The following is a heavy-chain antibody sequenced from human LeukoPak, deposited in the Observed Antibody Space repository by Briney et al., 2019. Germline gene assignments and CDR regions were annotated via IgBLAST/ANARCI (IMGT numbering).Heavy chain of an antibody. Sequence: ASVKVSCRASGYTFTGYYIHRVRQAPGQGLEWMGWINPNSGGTNYAQKFQGRVTMTRDTSISTAYMDLSRLRSDDTAVYYCAKSPLRFLEWSDYWGQGTLVTVSS. CDR2: INPNSGGT. D-gene: IGHD3-3*01. V-gene: IGHV1-2*02. J-gene: IGHJ4*02. CDR3: AKSPLRFLEWSDY. CDR1: GYTFTGYY.